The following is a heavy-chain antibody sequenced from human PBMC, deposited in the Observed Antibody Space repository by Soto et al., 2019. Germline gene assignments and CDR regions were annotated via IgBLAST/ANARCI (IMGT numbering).Heavy chain of an antibody. J-gene: IGHJ6*02. CDR2: INPNSGGT. V-gene: IGHV1-2*02. D-gene: IGHD2-2*02. CDR3: ARGGPIVAVPAAILAYYYYGMDV. CDR1: GYTFTGYY. Sequence: ASVKVSCKASGYTFTGYYMHWVRQAPGQGLEWMGWINPNSGGTNYAQKFQGRVTMTRDTSISTAYMELSRLRSDDTAVYYCARGGPIVAVPAAILAYYYYGMDVWGQGTTVTVSS.